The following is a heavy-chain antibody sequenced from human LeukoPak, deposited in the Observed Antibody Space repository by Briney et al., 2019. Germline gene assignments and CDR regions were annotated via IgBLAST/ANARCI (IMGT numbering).Heavy chain of an antibody. CDR2: IYYSGST. Sequence: SETLSLTCTVSGGSISSGDYYWSWIRQPPGKGLEWIGYIYYSGSTYYNPSLKSRVTISVDTSTNQFSLKLSSVTAADTAVYYCARGRRYCSSTSCPIYYYYYYMDVWGKGTTVTVSS. J-gene: IGHJ6*03. CDR1: GGSISSGDYY. V-gene: IGHV4-30-4*08. D-gene: IGHD2-2*01. CDR3: ARGRRYCSSTSCPIYYYYYYMDV.